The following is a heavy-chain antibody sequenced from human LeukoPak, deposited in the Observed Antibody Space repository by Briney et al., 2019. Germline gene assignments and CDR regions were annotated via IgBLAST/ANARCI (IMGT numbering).Heavy chain of an antibody. Sequence: GASVKVSCKASGYTFTSYGISWVRQASGQGLEWMGWISAYNGNTDYAQKLQGRDTMTTDTSTSTAYMELRSLRSDDTAVYYCARVTQTDYDFDYWGQGTLVTVSS. CDR2: ISAYNGNT. J-gene: IGHJ4*02. V-gene: IGHV1-18*01. D-gene: IGHD4-17*01. CDR1: GYTFTSYG. CDR3: ARVTQTDYDFDY.